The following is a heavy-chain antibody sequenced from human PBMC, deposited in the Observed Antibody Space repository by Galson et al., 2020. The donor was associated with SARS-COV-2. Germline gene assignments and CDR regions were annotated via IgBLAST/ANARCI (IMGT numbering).Heavy chain of an antibody. CDR1: GFTFSSYA. CDR3: ARDPNRYCSSTSCYAGPYYGMDV. J-gene: IGHJ6*02. Sequence: GGSLRLSCAASGFTFSSYAMHWVRQAPGKGLEYVSAISSNGGSTYYANSVKGRFTISRDNSKNTLYIQMGSLRAEDMAVYYCARDPNRYCSSTSCYAGPYYGMDVWGQGTTVTVSS. V-gene: IGHV3-64*01. CDR2: ISSNGGST. D-gene: IGHD2-2*01.